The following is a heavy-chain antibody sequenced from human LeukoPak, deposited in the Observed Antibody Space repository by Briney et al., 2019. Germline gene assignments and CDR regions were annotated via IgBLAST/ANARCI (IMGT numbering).Heavy chain of an antibody. J-gene: IGHJ3*02. CDR2: ISSSGSTI. CDR1: GFTFRDYY. Sequence: GSLRLSCAASGFTFRDYYMSLVRQAPGKGLEWVSYISSSGSTIYYADSVKGRFTISRDNAENSLYLQMNSLRAEDTAVYYCARNRRWDDAFDIWGQGTMVTVSS. V-gene: IGHV3-11*04. D-gene: IGHD1-26*01. CDR3: ARNRRWDDAFDI.